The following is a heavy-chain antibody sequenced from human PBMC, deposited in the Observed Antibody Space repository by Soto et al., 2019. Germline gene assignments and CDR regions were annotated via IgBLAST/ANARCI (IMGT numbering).Heavy chain of an antibody. CDR2: IIPIFGTA. CDR1: GGTFSSYA. CDR3: ATPPAYCGGDCSPGY. V-gene: IGHV1-69*12. D-gene: IGHD2-21*02. Sequence: QVQLVQSGAEVKKPGSSVKVSCKASGGTFSSYAISWVRQAPGQGLEWMGGIIPIFGTANYAQKFQGRVTITADESTSTAYMELRSRRSEDTAVYYCATPPAYCGGDCSPGYWGQGTLVTVSS. J-gene: IGHJ4*02.